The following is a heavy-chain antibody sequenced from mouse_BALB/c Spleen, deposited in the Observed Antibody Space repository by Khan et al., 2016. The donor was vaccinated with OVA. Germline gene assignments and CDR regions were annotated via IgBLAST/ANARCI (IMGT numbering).Heavy chain of an antibody. V-gene: IGHV2-2*02. Sequence: QVQLKESGPGLVQPSQSLSITCTVSGFSLTSYGVHWVRQSPGKGLEWLGVIWSGGSTDYNAAFISRLSISKNNSKSQVFFKMNSLHANDTAIYYCARNYDDDEGLAYWGQGTLVTVSA. CDR2: IWSGGST. D-gene: IGHD2-4*01. CDR1: GFSLTSYG. J-gene: IGHJ3*01. CDR3: ARNYDDDEGLAY.